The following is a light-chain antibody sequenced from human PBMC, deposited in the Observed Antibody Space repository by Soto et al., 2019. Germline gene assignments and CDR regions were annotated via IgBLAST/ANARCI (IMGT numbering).Light chain of an antibody. CDR1: QSVTSTY. V-gene: IGKV3-20*01. CDR3: QYYGSSPPTT. CDR2: GAS. Sequence: EFVLTQSPGTLSLSPGERAILSCRASQSVTSTYIAWYQQKPGQAPRLLIYGASSRATGIPDRFSGSGSGTDFTLTISILEAEDFALYYCQYYGSSPPTTFGQGTKLEIK. J-gene: IGKJ2*01.